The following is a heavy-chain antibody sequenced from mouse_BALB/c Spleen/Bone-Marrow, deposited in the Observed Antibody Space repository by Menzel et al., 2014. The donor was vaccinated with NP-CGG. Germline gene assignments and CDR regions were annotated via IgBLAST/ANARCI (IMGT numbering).Heavy chain of an antibody. CDR3: AGESTYNALDY. CDR2: INPDSGTI. J-gene: IGHJ4*01. CDR1: GFDFSRYW. V-gene: IGHV4-1*02. Sequence: EVQRVESGGGLVQPGGSLKLSCAASGFDFSRYWMSWVRQAPGKRLEWIGEINPDSGTINYTPSLKDKFIISRDNAKNTRFLQMSKVRSEYTGLYSGAGESTYNALDYWGQGTTVTVSS.